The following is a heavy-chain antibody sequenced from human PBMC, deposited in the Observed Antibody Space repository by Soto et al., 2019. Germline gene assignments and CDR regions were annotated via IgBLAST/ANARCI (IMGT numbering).Heavy chain of an antibody. V-gene: IGHV1-69*13. J-gene: IGHJ6*02. CDR3: ASGRGED. CDR1: GYTFTGYY. Sequence: GASVKVSCKASGYTFTGYYMHWVRQAPGQGLEWMGGIIPIFGTANYAQKFQGRVTITADESTSTAYMELSSLRSEDTAVYYCASGRGEDWGQGTTVTVSS. CDR2: IIPIFGTA.